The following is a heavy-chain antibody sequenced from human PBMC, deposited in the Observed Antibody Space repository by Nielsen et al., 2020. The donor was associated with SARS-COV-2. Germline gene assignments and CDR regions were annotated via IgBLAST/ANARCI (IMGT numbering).Heavy chain of an antibody. Sequence: ASVKVSCKASGYTFTSYAMNWVRQAPGQGLEWMGWINTNTGNPTYAQGFTGRFVFSLDTSVSTAYLQISSLKAEDTAVYYCARCYYYDSSGYYQHDAFDIWGQGTMVTVSS. D-gene: IGHD3-22*01. CDR1: GYTFTSYA. CDR2: INTNTGNP. CDR3: ARCYYYDSSGYYQHDAFDI. J-gene: IGHJ3*02. V-gene: IGHV7-4-1*02.